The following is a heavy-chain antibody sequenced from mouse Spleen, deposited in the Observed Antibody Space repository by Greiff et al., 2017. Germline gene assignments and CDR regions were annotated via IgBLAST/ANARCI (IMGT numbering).Heavy chain of an antibody. V-gene: IGHV5-12*02. Sequence: EVKVVESGGGLVQPGGSLKLSCATSGFTFSDYYMYWVRQTPEKRLEWVAYISNGGGSTYYPDTVKGRFTISRDNAKNTLYLQMSRLKSEDTAMYYCARHGKPYWYFDVWGAGTTVTVSS. J-gene: IGHJ1*01. CDR2: ISNGGGST. CDR3: ARHGKPYWYFDV. D-gene: IGHD4-1*01. CDR1: GFTFSDYY.